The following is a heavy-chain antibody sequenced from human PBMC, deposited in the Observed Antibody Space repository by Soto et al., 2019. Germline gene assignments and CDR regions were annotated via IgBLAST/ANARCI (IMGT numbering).Heavy chain of an antibody. CDR2: IYHSGST. CDR1: GGSISSGGYS. V-gene: IGHV4-30-2*01. J-gene: IGHJ4*02. CDR3: ASSGYSYGQYYFDY. D-gene: IGHD5-18*01. Sequence: TLSLTCAVSGGSISSGGYSWSWIRQPPGKGLEWIGYIYHSGSTYYKPSLKSRVTISVDRSKNQFSLKLSSVTAADTAVYYCASSGYSYGQYYFDYWGQGTLVSVSS.